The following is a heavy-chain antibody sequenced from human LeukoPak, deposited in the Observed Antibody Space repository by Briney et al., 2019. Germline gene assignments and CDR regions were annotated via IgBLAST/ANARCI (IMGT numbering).Heavy chain of an antibody. J-gene: IGHJ3*02. CDR1: GYTFTSYG. Sequence: GASVRVSCKASGYTFTSYGISWVRQAPGQGLEWMGWISAYNGNTNYAQKLQGRVTMTTDTSTSTAYMELRSLRSDDTAVYYCARAPLNYYDSSGYPSDDAFDIWGQGTMVTVSS. CDR2: ISAYNGNT. D-gene: IGHD3-22*01. CDR3: ARAPLNYYDSSGYPSDDAFDI. V-gene: IGHV1-18*01.